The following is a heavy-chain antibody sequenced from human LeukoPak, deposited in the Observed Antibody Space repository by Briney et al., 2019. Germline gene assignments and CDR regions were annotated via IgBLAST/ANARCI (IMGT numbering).Heavy chain of an antibody. Sequence: GGSLRLSCAASGFTFSIYSMNWVRQAPGKGLEWVSSITSSSSYIYYADSVKGRFTISRDNAKNSLYLQMNSLGDEDTAVYYCASGRNVGITGTTGAFDIWGQGTMVTVSS. J-gene: IGHJ3*02. CDR1: GFTFSIYS. V-gene: IGHV3-21*01. CDR2: ITSSSSYI. CDR3: ASGRNVGITGTTGAFDI. D-gene: IGHD1-7*01.